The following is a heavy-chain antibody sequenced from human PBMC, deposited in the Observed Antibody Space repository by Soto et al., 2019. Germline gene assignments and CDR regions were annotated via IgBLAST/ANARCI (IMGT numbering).Heavy chain of an antibody. V-gene: IGHV1-2*04. CDR2: INPNSGGT. Sequence: ASVKVSCKASGYTFTGYYMHWVRQAPGQGLEWMGWINPNSGGTNYAQKFQGWVTMTRDTSISTAYMELSGLRSEDTAVYYCAREAASDPSFYYHYMDVWGKGTTVTVSS. CDR3: AREAASDPSFYYHYMDV. J-gene: IGHJ6*03. CDR1: GYTFTGYY. D-gene: IGHD3-10*01.